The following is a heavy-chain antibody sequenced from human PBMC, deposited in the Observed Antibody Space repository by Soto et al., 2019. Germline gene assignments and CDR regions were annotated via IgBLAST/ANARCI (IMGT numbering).Heavy chain of an antibody. CDR2: IYYSGST. Sequence: SETLSLTCTVSGASISSYYWSWIRQPPGKGLEWIGYIYYSGSTNYNPSLKSRVTISVDTSKNQFSLKLSSVTAADTAMYYCARNTTPFPWGQGTLVTVSS. D-gene: IGHD1-1*01. CDR1: GASISSYY. CDR3: ARNTTPFP. V-gene: IGHV4-59*01. J-gene: IGHJ5*02.